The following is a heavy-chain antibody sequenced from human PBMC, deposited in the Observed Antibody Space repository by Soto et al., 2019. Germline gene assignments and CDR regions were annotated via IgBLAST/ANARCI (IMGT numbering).Heavy chain of an antibody. CDR3: ARDHYPGTQFDY. J-gene: IGHJ4*02. CDR1: GGTFSSYA. Sequence: SVKVSCKASGGTFSSYAISWVRQAPGQGLEWMGGIIPIFGTANYAQKFQGRVTITADESTSTAYMELSSLRSEDTAVYYCARDHYPGTQFDYWGQGTLLTVSS. CDR2: IIPIFGTA. V-gene: IGHV1-69*13. D-gene: IGHD3-10*01.